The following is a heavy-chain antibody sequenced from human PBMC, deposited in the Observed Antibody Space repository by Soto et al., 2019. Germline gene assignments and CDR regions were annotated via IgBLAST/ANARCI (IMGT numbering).Heavy chain of an antibody. Sequence: LQQWGAGLLKPSETLSLTCAVYGGSFSGYYWSWIRQPTGKGLEWIGEINPSGSTNYTPSLKRRVTMSGDTPKNQFSLKLTSVTAADTAVYYCARGRDGGAANWGQGTLVTVSS. D-gene: IGHD4-17*01. CDR3: ARGRDGGAAN. CDR1: GGSFSGYY. J-gene: IGHJ4*02. V-gene: IGHV4-34*01. CDR2: INPSGST.